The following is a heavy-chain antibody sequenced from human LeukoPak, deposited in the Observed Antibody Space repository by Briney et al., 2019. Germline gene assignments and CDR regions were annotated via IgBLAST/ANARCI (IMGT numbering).Heavy chain of an antibody. CDR2: ISGSGGST. CDR1: GFSFSAYW. CDR3: AKHCYSQIVPNYYYYGMDV. D-gene: IGHD2-15*01. J-gene: IGHJ6*02. V-gene: IGHV3-23*01. Sequence: GGSLRLSCAASGFSFSAYWMSWVRQAPGKGLEWASAISGSGGSTYYADSVKGRFTISRDNSKNTLYLQMNSLRAEDTAVYYCAKHCYSQIVPNYYYYGMDVWGQGTTVTVSS.